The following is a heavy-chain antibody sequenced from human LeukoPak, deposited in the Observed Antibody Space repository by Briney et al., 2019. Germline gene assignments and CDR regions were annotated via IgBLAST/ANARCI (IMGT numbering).Heavy chain of an antibody. Sequence: PSETLSLTCTVSGGSISSGDYCWSWIRQPPGKGLEWIGYIYYSGSTYYNPSLKSRVTISVDTSKNQFSLKLSSVTAADTAVYYCARAYPLMITFGGVIDHFDYWGQGTLVTVSS. J-gene: IGHJ4*02. CDR1: GGSISSGDYC. V-gene: IGHV4-30-4*01. D-gene: IGHD3-16*02. CDR3: ARAYPLMITFGGVIDHFDY. CDR2: IYYSGST.